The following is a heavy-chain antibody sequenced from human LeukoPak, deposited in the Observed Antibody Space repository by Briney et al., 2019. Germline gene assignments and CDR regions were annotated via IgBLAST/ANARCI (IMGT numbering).Heavy chain of an antibody. CDR3: ARLWIVATWFDA. CDR2: IFYSGKT. CDR1: NGSMTSDSYY. D-gene: IGHD2-2*03. Sequence: SETLSLTCTVSNGSMTSDSYYWAWVRQPPGKGLEWIGTIFYSGKTYYSASLKSRVTVSLDTSKRNFSLRLSSVTAADTAVYYCARLWIVATWFDAWGQGALVTVSS. J-gene: IGHJ5*02. V-gene: IGHV4-39*02.